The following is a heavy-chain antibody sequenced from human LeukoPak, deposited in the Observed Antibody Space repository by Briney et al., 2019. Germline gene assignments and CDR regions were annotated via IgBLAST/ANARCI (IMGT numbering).Heavy chain of an antibody. CDR3: ARGAGTGWYDFDY. CDR1: GFTFSNYA. CDR2: IWYDGSNK. J-gene: IGHJ4*02. V-gene: IGHV3-33*01. Sequence: GLSLRLSCTASGFTFSNYAMHWVRQAPGKGLEWVAVIWYDGSNKYYADSVKGRFTISRDNSKNTVFLLMNSLRAEDTAVYYCARGAGTGWYDFDYWGQGSVVTVPS. D-gene: IGHD6-19*01.